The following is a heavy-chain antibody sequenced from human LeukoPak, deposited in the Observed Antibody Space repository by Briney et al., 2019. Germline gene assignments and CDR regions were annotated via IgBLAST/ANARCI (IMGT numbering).Heavy chain of an antibody. CDR1: GGTFSSYA. V-gene: IGHV1-69*13. J-gene: IGHJ4*02. D-gene: IGHD6-6*01. CDR3: ARDTEYSSPPDFDY. CDR2: IIPIFGTA. Sequence: ASVKVSCKASGGTFSSYAISWVRQAPGQGLEWMGGIIPIFGTANYAQKFQGRVTITADESTSTAYMELSSLRSEDTAVYYCARDTEYSSPPDFDYWGQGTLVTVSS.